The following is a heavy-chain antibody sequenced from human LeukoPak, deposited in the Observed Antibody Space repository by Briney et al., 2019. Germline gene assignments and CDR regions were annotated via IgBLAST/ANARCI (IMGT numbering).Heavy chain of an antibody. CDR1: GFTVSSNY. CDR2: IYSGGST. CDR3: ARDMGSGSSWYDAFDI. V-gene: IGHV3-53*01. J-gene: IGHJ3*02. Sequence: GGSLRLSCAASGFTVSSNYMSWVRQAPGKGLEWVSVIYSGGSTYYADSVKGRFTISRDNSKNTLYLQMNSLRAEDTAVYYCARDMGSGSSWYDAFDIWGQGTMVTVSS. D-gene: IGHD6-13*01.